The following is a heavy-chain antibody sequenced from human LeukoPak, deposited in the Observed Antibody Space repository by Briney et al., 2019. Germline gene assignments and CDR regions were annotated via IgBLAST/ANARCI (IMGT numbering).Heavy chain of an antibody. CDR3: ATEDLNYDSSGYHGY. CDR1: GYTLTELS. J-gene: IGHJ4*02. CDR2: FDPEDGET. D-gene: IGHD3-22*01. V-gene: IGHV1-24*01. Sequence: GASVKVSFKVSGYTLTELSMHWVRQAPGKGLEWMGGFDPEDGETIYAQKFQGRVAMTEDTSTDTAYMELSSLRSEDTAVYYCATEDLNYDSSGYHGYWGQGTLVTASS.